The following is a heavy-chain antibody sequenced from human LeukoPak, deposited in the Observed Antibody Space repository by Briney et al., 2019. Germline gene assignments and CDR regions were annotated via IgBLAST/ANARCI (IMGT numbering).Heavy chain of an antibody. CDR3: ARSPRSQPDHYDSSGYYWGWFDP. V-gene: IGHV1-46*01. D-gene: IGHD3-22*01. CDR1: GYTFTSYY. CDR2: INPSGGST. J-gene: IGHJ5*02. Sequence: ASVKVSCKASGYTFTSYYMHWVRQAPGQGLEWMGIINPSGGSTSYAQKFQGRVTMTRDTSTSTVYMELSNLRSEDTAVYYCARSPRSQPDHYDSSGYYWGWFDPWGQGTLVTVPS.